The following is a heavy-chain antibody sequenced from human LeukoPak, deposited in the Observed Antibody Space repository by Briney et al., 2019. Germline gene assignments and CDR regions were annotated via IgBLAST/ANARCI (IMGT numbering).Heavy chain of an antibody. J-gene: IGHJ5*02. CDR1: GFTFSSYA. CDR3: VRQGWFDP. V-gene: IGHV3-30-3*01. Sequence: GGSLRLSCAASGFTFSSYAMHWVRQAPGKGLEWVAVISYDGSNRYYADSVKGRFTISRDNTKNTLYLQMNSLRAEDTAVYYCVRQGWFDPWGQGTLVTVSS. CDR2: ISYDGSNR.